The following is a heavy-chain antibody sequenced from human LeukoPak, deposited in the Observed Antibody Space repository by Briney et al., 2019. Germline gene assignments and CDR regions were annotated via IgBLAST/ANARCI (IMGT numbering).Heavy chain of an antibody. CDR3: ARGRGYSNSWISRFDP. CDR1: GGSVSNSLYY. J-gene: IGHJ5*02. D-gene: IGHD6-13*01. CDR2: INHSGST. V-gene: IGHV4-39*07. Sequence: SETLSLTCTVSGGSVSNSLYYWSWIRQPPGKGLEWIGEINHSGSTNYNPSLKSRVTISVDTSKNQFSLKLSSVTAADTAVYYCARGRGYSNSWISRFDPWGQGTLVTVSS.